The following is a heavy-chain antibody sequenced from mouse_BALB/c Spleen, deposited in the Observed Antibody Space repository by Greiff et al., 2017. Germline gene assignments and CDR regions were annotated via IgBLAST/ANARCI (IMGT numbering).Heavy chain of an antibody. CDR3: ARKGGNYNYYAMDY. Sequence: VQLQESGPGLVQPSQSLSITCTVSGFSLTSYGVHWVRQSPGKGLEWLGVIWSGGSTDYNAAFISRLSISKDNSKSQVFFKMNSLQANDTAIYYCARKGGNYNYYAMDYWGQGTSVTVSS. CDR2: IWSGGST. V-gene: IGHV2-2*02. D-gene: IGHD2-1*01. J-gene: IGHJ4*01. CDR1: GFSLTSYG.